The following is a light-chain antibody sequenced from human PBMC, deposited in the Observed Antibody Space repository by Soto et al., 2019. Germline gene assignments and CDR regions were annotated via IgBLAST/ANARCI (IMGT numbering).Light chain of an antibody. V-gene: IGKV3-11*01. Sequence: EIVLTQSPATLSLSPGERATLSCRASQSVSSYLAWYQQKPGQAPRLLIYDASNRATGIPARLSGSGSGPDFTLTITSLEPEDFAVYYCQQRSNWPSTFGGGTKVDIK. CDR2: DAS. J-gene: IGKJ4*01. CDR1: QSVSSY. CDR3: QQRSNWPST.